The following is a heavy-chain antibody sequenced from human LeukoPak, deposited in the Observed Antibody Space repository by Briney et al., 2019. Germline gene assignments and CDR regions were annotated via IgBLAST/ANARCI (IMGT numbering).Heavy chain of an antibody. D-gene: IGHD4-23*01. V-gene: IGHV5-51*01. CDR1: GSRFTSYW. J-gene: IGHJ4*02. Sequence: GESLKISCTGSGSRFTSYWIAWVRQMPGKGLEWMAIIYPGDSDTRYSPSFQGQVTISADKSISTAYLQWSSLKASDTAIYYCARRLDYGGNTHGHWGQGTLVTVSS. CDR2: IYPGDSDT. CDR3: ARRLDYGGNTHGH.